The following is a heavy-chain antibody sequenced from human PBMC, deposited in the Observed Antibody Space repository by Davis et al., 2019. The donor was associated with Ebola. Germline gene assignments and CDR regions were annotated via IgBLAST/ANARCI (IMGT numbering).Heavy chain of an antibody. CDR3: AKDSNSNLPN. Sequence: GESLKISCAASGLTFSSYSMNWVRQAPGKGLEWVAFIRFDGSNKYYADSVKGRFTISRDNSKNTVYLQMNGLRAEDTAVYYCAKDSNSNLPNWGQGTLVTVSS. D-gene: IGHD2/OR15-2a*01. CDR1: GLTFSSYS. V-gene: IGHV3-30*02. CDR2: IRFDGSNK. J-gene: IGHJ4*02.